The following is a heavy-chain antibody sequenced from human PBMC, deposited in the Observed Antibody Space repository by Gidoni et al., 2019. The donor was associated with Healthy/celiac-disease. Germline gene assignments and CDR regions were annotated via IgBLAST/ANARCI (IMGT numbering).Heavy chain of an antibody. CDR3: AKDGYCTNGVCAKVYFDY. V-gene: IGHV3-23*04. CDR1: GFTFSSYA. D-gene: IGHD2-8*01. CDR2: ISGSGGST. Sequence: EVQLVESGGGLVQPGGSLRLSCAASGFTFSSYAMSWVRQAPGKGLEWVSAISGSGGSTYYADSVKGRFTISRDNSKNTLYLQMNSLRAEDTAVYYCAKDGYCTNGVCAKVYFDYWGQGTLVTVSS. J-gene: IGHJ4*02.